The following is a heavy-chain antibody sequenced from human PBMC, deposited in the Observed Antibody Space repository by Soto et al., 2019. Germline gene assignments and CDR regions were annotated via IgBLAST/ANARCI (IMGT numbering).Heavy chain of an antibody. Sequence: GASVKVSCKASGGTFSSYAISWVRQAPGQGLEWMGGIIPIFGTANYAQKFQGRVTITADESTSTAYMELSSLRSEDTAVYYCSRGFTGGDILTGYHPFAYWGQGTLVTVSS. D-gene: IGHD3-9*01. CDR3: SRGFTGGDILTGYHPFAY. CDR1: GGTFSSYA. CDR2: IIPIFGTA. J-gene: IGHJ4*02. V-gene: IGHV1-69*13.